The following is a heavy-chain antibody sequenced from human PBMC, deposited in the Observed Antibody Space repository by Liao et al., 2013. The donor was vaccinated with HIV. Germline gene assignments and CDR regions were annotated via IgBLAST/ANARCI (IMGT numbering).Heavy chain of an antibody. Sequence: QVQLQESTPGRVKPSETLLLTCTVSGGSISSYQWNWIRQPAGKGLEWIGRIYTSGSTNYNPSLKSRVTMSVDTSKNQFSLKLSSVTAADTAVYYCAREVKIAAATYYFDYWGQGTLVTVSS. CDR2: IYTSGST. CDR1: GGSISSYQ. V-gene: IGHV4-4*07. CDR3: AREVKIAAATYYFDY. D-gene: IGHD6-13*01. J-gene: IGHJ4*02.